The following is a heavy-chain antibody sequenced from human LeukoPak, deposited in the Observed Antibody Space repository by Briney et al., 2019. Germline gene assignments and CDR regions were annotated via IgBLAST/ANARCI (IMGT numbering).Heavy chain of an antibody. D-gene: IGHD6-13*01. CDR2: GSHDGRNK. Sequence: GGSLRLSCVASGFTFRNYAMHWVRQAPGKGLEWVAVGSHDGRNKIYGDSVKGRFTISRDNSKNTVYLQMDNLRPEDTAVYYCAKDRDSSTWSFFDFWGQGTLVTVSS. J-gene: IGHJ4*02. CDR1: GFTFRNYA. CDR3: AKDRDSSTWSFFDF. V-gene: IGHV3-30*18.